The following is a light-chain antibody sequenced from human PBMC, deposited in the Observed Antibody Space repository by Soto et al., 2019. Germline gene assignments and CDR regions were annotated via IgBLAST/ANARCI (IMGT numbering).Light chain of an antibody. CDR1: QSVSNNY. CDR2: GAS. J-gene: IGKJ1*01. CDR3: QQYDSSPRT. Sequence: IVLTQSPGTLSLSPGERATLSCRASQSVSNNYLAWYQQKPGQAPRLLIYGASIRATDIPDRFSGSGSGTDFTLTISRLEPEDFAVYWCQQYDSSPRTFGQGTKVDIK. V-gene: IGKV3-20*01.